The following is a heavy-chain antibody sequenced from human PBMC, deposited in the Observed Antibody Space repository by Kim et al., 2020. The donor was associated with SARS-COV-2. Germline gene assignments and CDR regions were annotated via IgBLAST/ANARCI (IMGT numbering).Heavy chain of an antibody. CDR2: IKNDGSEK. J-gene: IGHJ4*02. V-gene: IGHV3-7*01. Sequence: GGSPRLSCVVSGFIFSNYWMSWVRQAPGKGLEWVANIKNDGSEKYYVDSVKGRFTISRDNDKNSLYLQMNSLRAEDTAVYYCARRIVGATDYFDYWGQGILVTVSS. CDR3: ARRIVGATDYFDY. D-gene: IGHD1-26*01. CDR1: GFIFSNYW.